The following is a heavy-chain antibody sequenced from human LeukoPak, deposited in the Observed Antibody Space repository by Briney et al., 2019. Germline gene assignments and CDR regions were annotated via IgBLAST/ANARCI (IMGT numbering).Heavy chain of an antibody. V-gene: IGHV4-4*02. J-gene: IGHJ6*03. D-gene: IGHD4-17*01. CDR3: ARVNYGDYVRYYYYMDV. CDR1: GGSISSSNW. CDR2: IYHSGST. Sequence: PSETLSLTCAVSGGSISSSNWWSWVRQPPGKGLEWIGEIYHSGSTNYNPSLKSRVTISVDKSKNQFSLKLSSVTAADTAVYYCARVNYGDYVRYYYYMDVWGKGTTVTVSS.